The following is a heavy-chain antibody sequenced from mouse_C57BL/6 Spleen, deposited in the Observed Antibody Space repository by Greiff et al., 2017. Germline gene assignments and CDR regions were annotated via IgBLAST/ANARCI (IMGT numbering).Heavy chain of an antibody. J-gene: IGHJ3*01. V-gene: IGHV1-69*01. CDR1: GYTFTSSW. Sequence: QVQLQQPGAELVMPGASVKLSCKASGYTFTSSWMHWVKQRPGQGLEWIGEIDPSDSYTNYNQKFKGKSTLTVDKSSSTAYMQLSSLTSEDSAVYYCARGKAPFAYWGQGTLVTVSA. CDR3: ARGKAPFAY. CDR2: IDPSDSYT.